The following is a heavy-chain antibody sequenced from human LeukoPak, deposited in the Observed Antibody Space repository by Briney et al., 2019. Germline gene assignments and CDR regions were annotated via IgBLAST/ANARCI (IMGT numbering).Heavy chain of an antibody. CDR3: AREQMAVDAFDI. CDR1: GGSISSGLW. V-gene: IGHV4-4*02. CDR2: IYYRGST. Sequence: SETLSLTCAVSGGSISSGLWWSWVRQPPGKGLEWIGSIYYRGSTYYNPSLKSRVTISVDTSKNQFSLKLSSVTAADTAVYYCAREQMAVDAFDIWGQGTMVTVSS. D-gene: IGHD2-8*01. J-gene: IGHJ3*02.